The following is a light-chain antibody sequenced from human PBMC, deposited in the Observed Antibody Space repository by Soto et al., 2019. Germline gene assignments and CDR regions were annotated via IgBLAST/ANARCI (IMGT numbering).Light chain of an antibody. Sequence: QSVLTQPPSVSEAPRQRFTISCSGSSSNIGNNAVNWYQQLPGKAPKLLIYYDDLLPSGVSDRFSGSKSGTSASLAISGLQSEDEADYYCAAWDDSLNGHVFGTGTKVTVL. CDR3: AAWDDSLNGHV. J-gene: IGLJ1*01. CDR2: YDD. V-gene: IGLV1-36*01. CDR1: SSNIGNNA.